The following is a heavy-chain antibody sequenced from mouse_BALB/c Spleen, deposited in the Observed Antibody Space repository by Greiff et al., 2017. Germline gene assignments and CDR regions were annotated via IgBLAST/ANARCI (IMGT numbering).Heavy chain of an antibody. CDR2: INPYNDGT. Sequence: EVKLQESGPELVKPGASVKMSCKASGYTFTSYVMHWVKQKPGQGLEWIGYINPYNDGTKYNEKFKGKATLTSDKSSSTAYMELSSLTSEDSAVYYCAREGELGRGAWFAYWGQGTLVTVSA. J-gene: IGHJ3*01. D-gene: IGHD4-1*01. CDR3: AREGELGRGAWFAY. CDR1: GYTFTSYV. V-gene: IGHV1-14*01.